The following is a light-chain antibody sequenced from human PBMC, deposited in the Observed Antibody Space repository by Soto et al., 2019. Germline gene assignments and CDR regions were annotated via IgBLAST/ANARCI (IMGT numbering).Light chain of an antibody. CDR3: CSYTTSGTYV. CDR2: EVT. Sequence: QSALTQPPSVSGSPGQSVAISCTGTSSDLGNYNRVSWYQQPPGTAPKLIIYEVTNRPSGVPDRFSGSKSGDTASLTISGLQAEDEADYYCCSYTTSGTYVFGTGTKLIVL. V-gene: IGLV2-18*02. CDR1: SSDLGNYNR. J-gene: IGLJ1*01.